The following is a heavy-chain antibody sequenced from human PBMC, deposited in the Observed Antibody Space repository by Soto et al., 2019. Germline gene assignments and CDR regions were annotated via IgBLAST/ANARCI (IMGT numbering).Heavy chain of an antibody. Sequence: GGSLRLSXAASGFSFSTYNMDWVRQAPGKGPEWIAYISTTSFTIYYADSVKGRFTISRDNDRNSLYLEMNSLRDEDTAVYYCARDRCYDGTCYSASDSWGQGTLVTVSS. V-gene: IGHV3-48*02. CDR1: GFSFSTYN. J-gene: IGHJ5*01. D-gene: IGHD2-15*01. CDR2: ISTTSFTI. CDR3: ARDRCYDGTCYSASDS.